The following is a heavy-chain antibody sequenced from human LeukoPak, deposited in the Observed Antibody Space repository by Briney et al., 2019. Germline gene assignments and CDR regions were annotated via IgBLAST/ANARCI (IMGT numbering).Heavy chain of an antibody. Sequence: GGSLRLSCAASGFTFSSYAMHWVRQAPGKGLEWVAALSYDGSNKYYADSVKGRFTISRDNSKNTLYVQMNSLRAEDTAVYYCAKDRSAAGTGYYFDYWGQGTLVTVSS. V-gene: IGHV3-30-3*01. D-gene: IGHD6-13*01. CDR1: GFTFSSYA. CDR3: AKDRSAAGTGYYFDY. J-gene: IGHJ4*02. CDR2: LSYDGSNK.